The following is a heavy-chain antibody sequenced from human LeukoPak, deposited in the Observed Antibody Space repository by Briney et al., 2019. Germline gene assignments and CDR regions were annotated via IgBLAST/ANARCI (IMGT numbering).Heavy chain of an antibody. V-gene: IGHV3-30*18. Sequence: GGSLRLSCAASGFTFSSYGMHWVRQAPGKGLEWVALISYDGSNKYYADSVKGRFTISRDNSKNTLYLQMNSLRAEDTAVYYCAKDYCSSTSCKTIDYWGQGTLVTVSS. CDR3: AKDYCSSTSCKTIDY. J-gene: IGHJ4*02. CDR1: GFTFSSYG. D-gene: IGHD2-2*01. CDR2: ISYDGSNK.